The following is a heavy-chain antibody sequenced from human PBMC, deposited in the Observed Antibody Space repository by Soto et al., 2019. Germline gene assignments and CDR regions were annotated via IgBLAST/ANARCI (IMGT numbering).Heavy chain of an antibody. CDR1: EFMFSSYA. J-gene: IGHJ4*02. V-gene: IGHV3-23*01. Sequence: EVQLLESGGGLVQPGGSLRLSCDASEFMFSSYAMSWVRQAPGKGLEWVSTISPSGDNTYYADSVRGRSTISRDNSKSTVYLQMNRLTTEDTAIYYCAKAKSLRAVRGSSFDSWGQGALVTVSS. D-gene: IGHD6-19*01. CDR3: AKAKSLRAVRGSSFDS. CDR2: ISPSGDNT.